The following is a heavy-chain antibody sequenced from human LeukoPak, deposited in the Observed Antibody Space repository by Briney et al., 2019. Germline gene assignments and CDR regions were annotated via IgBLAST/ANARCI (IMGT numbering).Heavy chain of an antibody. J-gene: IGHJ4*02. Sequence: ASVKVSCKVSGYTLTELSMHWVRQAPGKGLEWMGGFDPEDGETIYAQKFQGRVTMTEDTSTDTAYKELSSLRSEDTAVYYCATDEPIRTFIAARTSFFDYWGQGTLVTVSS. CDR3: ATDEPIRTFIAARTSFFDY. CDR1: GYTLTELS. V-gene: IGHV1-24*01. CDR2: FDPEDGET. D-gene: IGHD6-6*01.